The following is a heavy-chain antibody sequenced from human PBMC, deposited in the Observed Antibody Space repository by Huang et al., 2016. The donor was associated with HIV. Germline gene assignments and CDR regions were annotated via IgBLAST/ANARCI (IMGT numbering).Heavy chain of an antibody. CDR1: TFTFGAYW. V-gene: IGHV3-7*01. D-gene: IGHD1-7*01. Sequence: VESGGRSVQPGGSIKLSCVGSTFTFGAYWMSWVRPPPGKGLEWVANSKQDESEKYYVDSVKGRFNISRDNARKVLFLEMDNLRVEDTAMYFCATKTAGMDIWGQGTTVTVSS. J-gene: IGHJ6*02. CDR3: ATKTAGMDI. CDR2: SKQDESEK.